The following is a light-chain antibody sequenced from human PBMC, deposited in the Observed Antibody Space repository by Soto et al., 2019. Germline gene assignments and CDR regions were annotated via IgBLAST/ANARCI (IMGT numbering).Light chain of an antibody. CDR2: REK. Sequence: QAVVTQPTSVSGAPGQTVTISCFGSNSNIGPNYVYWYRVLPGTSPRLVLSREKRPSGVPDRFSGSKSATSATLAISGLRVDDDGDYFCAAWDDTADAYVFGGGTKVTVL. V-gene: IGLV1-47*01. J-gene: IGLJ1*01. CDR1: NSNIGPNY. CDR3: AAWDDTADAYV.